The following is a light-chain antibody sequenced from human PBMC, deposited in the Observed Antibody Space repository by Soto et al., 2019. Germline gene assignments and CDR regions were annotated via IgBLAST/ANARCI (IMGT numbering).Light chain of an antibody. CDR3: QQYGSSRLT. J-gene: IGKJ4*01. V-gene: IGKV3-20*01. Sequence: DILVTQSPGTLSLSPGEGATLSCRASQSVSSSYFAWYQQKPGQAPRLLIYGASTRATGIPDRLSGSGSGTDFTLTISRLEPEDFAVYYCQQYGSSRLTFGGGTKVDIK. CDR1: QSVSSSY. CDR2: GAS.